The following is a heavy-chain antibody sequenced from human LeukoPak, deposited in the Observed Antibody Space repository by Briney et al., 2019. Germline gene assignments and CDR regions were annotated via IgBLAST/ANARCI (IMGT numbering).Heavy chain of an antibody. CDR3: ANGYDILTGSPGFDY. J-gene: IGHJ4*02. CDR1: GFTFSSYG. D-gene: IGHD3-9*01. V-gene: IGHV3-30*02. Sequence: GGSLRLSCAPSGFTFSSYGMHWVRQAPGKGLEWVAFIRYDGSNKYYADSVKGRFTISRDNSKNTLYLQMNSLRAEDTAVYYCANGYDILTGSPGFDYWGQGTLVTVSS. CDR2: IRYDGSNK.